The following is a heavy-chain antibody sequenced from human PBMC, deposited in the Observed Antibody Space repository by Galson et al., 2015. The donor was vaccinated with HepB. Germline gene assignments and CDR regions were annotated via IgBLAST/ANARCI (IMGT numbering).Heavy chain of an antibody. CDR1: GFTFSSYA. V-gene: IGHV3-23*01. J-gene: IGHJ4*02. CDR2: ISGSGGST. D-gene: IGHD1-26*01. Sequence: SLRLSCAASGFTFSSYAMSWVRQAPGKGLEWVSAISGSGGSTYYADSVKGRFTISRDNSKNTLYLQMNSLRAEDTAVYYCAKLGRSYYEGLGYWGQGTLVTVSS. CDR3: AKLGRSYYEGLGY.